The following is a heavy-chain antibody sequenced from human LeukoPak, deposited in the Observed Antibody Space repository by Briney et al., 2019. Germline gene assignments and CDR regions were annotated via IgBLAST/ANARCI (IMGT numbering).Heavy chain of an antibody. Sequence: ASVKVSCKASGGTFSSYAISWVRQAPGQGLERMGGIIPIFGTANYAQKFQGRVTITADKSTSTAYMELSSLRSEDTAVYYCARRMGYCSGGSCYLNYYYYYGMDVWGKGTTVTVSS. J-gene: IGHJ6*04. V-gene: IGHV1-69*06. D-gene: IGHD2-15*01. CDR1: GGTFSSYA. CDR3: ARRMGYCSGGSCYLNYYYYYGMDV. CDR2: IIPIFGTA.